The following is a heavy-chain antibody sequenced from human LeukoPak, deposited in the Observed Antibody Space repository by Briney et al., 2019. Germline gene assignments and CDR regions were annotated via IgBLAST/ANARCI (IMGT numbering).Heavy chain of an antibody. CDR2: IYYSGKT. CDR3: ARLLDNDSSGYPDTFDM. J-gene: IGHJ3*02. CDR1: GGSMSSHY. D-gene: IGHD3-22*01. Sequence: SETLSLTCSVSGGSMSSHYWSWIRQPPGKGLEWIGYIYYSGKTYYNPSLQSRVTISVDPSKNHFSLKLTSVTAADTAVYSCARLLDNDSSGYPDTFDMWGQGTMVTVSS. V-gene: IGHV4-59*11.